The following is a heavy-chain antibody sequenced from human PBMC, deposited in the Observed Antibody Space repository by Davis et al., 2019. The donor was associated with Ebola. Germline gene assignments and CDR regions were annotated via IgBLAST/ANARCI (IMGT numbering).Heavy chain of an antibody. Sequence: SETLSLTCTVSGGSISSYYWSWIRQPPGKGLEWIGYIYYSGSTNYNPSLKSRVTISVDTSKNQLSLKLSSVTAADTAVYYCARGPVHYGMDVWGKGTTVTISS. CDR1: GGSISSYY. V-gene: IGHV4-59*12. CDR3: ARGPVHYGMDV. J-gene: IGHJ6*04. CDR2: IYYSGST.